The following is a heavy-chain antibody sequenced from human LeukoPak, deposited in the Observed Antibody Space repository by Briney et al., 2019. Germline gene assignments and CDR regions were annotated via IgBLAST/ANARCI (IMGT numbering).Heavy chain of an antibody. J-gene: IGHJ4*02. CDR2: IYHSGNT. Sequence: SETLSLTCTVSGYSISSGSYWGWIRQPPGKGLEWIGTIYHSGNTYYNPSLKSRVTISVDTSKNQFSLKVNSVTAADTAVYYCARGSMVRGYPTRYWGQGTLVTVSS. CDR1: GYSISSGSY. CDR3: ARGSMVRGYPTRY. D-gene: IGHD3-10*01. V-gene: IGHV4-38-2*02.